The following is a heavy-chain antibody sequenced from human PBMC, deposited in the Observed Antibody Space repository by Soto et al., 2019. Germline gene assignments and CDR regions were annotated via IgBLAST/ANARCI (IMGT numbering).Heavy chain of an antibody. D-gene: IGHD3-10*01. Sequence: EVQLVESGGGLVKPGGSLRLSCAASGFTFSSYSMNWVRQAPGKGLEWVSSISSSSSYIYYADSVKGRFTISRDNAKNSMYTQMNSQRAEDTAGDYSARDQSRPGFGGSFFDIRGQGPMVDASS. J-gene: IGHJ3*02. CDR1: GFTFSSYS. CDR3: ARDQSRPGFGGSFFDI. CDR2: ISSSSSYI. V-gene: IGHV3-21*01.